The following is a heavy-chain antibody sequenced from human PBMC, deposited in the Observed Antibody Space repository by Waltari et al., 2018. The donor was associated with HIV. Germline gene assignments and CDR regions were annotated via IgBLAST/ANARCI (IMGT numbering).Heavy chain of an antibody. V-gene: IGHV4-59*01. Sequence: QVQLQESGPGLVKPSETLSLTCTVSGGSISSYYWSWIRQPPGKGLEWIGYIYYSGSTNYNPSLKSRVTISVDTSKNQFSLKLSSVTAADTAVYYCARDTFYDSSGYPYYYYGMDVWGQGTTVTVSS. CDR2: IYYSGST. CDR1: GGSISSYY. D-gene: IGHD3-22*01. CDR3: ARDTFYDSSGYPYYYYGMDV. J-gene: IGHJ6*02.